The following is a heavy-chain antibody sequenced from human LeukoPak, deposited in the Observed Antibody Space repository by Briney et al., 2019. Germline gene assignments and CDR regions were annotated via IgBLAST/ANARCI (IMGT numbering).Heavy chain of an antibody. J-gene: IGHJ1*01. CDR3: ARIGYYYDSSGYSRYFQH. D-gene: IGHD3-22*01. CDR2: ISYDGGSK. CDR1: GFTFNTYA. Sequence: GGSLRLSCAASGFTFNTYAIHWVRQAPGKGLEWVAVISYDGGSKYYADSVKGRFTISRDNSKSTLYLQMNSLRSEDTAVYYCARIGYYYDSSGYSRYFQHWGQGTLVTVSS. V-gene: IGHV3-30*03.